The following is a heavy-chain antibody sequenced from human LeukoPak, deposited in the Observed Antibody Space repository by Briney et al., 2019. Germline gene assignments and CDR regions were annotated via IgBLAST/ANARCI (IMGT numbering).Heavy chain of an antibody. D-gene: IGHD4-11*01. CDR3: AKGNNSISYNFDY. J-gene: IGHJ4*02. Sequence: GGSLRLSCAASGFTFRDFSMHWVRQVGGKGLEWVSLISGDGGVTHYGDSVRGRFTIFRDNSKNSLYPQMSSLRVEDTALYYCAKGNNSISYNFDYWGQGTLVTVSS. CDR2: ISGDGGVT. V-gene: IGHV3-43*02. CDR1: GFTFRDFS.